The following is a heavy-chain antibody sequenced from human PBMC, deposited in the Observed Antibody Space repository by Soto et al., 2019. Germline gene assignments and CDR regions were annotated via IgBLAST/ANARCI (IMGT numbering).Heavy chain of an antibody. J-gene: IGHJ4*02. V-gene: IGHV3-66*01. CDR3: ARAPTITTIYDY. CDR2: IYNDGTT. Sequence: AISGFTVSANYMSWVRQAPGMGLEWVSIIYNDGTTLYADSVKGRFTISRDDSKNTLYLQMDSLRAEDTAVYYCARAPTITTIYDYWGQGTLVTVSS. D-gene: IGHD5-12*01. CDR1: GFTVSANY.